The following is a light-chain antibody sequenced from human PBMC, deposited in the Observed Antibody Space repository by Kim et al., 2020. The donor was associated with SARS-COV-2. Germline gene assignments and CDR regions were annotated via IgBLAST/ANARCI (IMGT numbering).Light chain of an antibody. CDR3: QQYNSYWT. J-gene: IGKJ1*01. CDR1: QSISSW. V-gene: IGKV1-5*03. Sequence: SSSVGGRVTITCRASQSISSWLAWYQQKPGNATKLLIYKASSLESGVPSRFSGSGSVTEFTLTISSLQPDDFASYYCQQYNSYWTFGQGTKVDIK. CDR2: KAS.